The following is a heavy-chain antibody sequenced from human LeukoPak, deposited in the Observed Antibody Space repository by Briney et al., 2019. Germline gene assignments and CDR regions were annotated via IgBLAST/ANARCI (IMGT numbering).Heavy chain of an antibody. V-gene: IGHV1-18*01. CDR2: ISAYNGNA. CDR3: ARVNYGDYARGFNP. J-gene: IGHJ5*02. Sequence: ASVKVSCKASGYTFTSYGISWVRQAPGQGLEWMGWISAYNGNANYAQKLQGRVTMTTDTSTSTAYMELRSLRSDDTAVYYCARVNYGDYARGFNPWGQGTLVTVSS. CDR1: GYTFTSYG. D-gene: IGHD4-17*01.